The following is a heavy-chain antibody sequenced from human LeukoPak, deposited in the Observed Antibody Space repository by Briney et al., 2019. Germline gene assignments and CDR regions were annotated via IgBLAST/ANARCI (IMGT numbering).Heavy chain of an antibody. CDR1: GYTFTSYD. V-gene: IGHV1-8*01. J-gene: IGHJ4*02. CDR3: ARDRAVGATKSLGY. D-gene: IGHD1-26*01. CDR2: MNTNSGNT. Sequence: ASVKVSCKASGYTFTSYDINWVRQATGQGLEWMGWMNTNSGNTGYAQKFQGRVTMTRNTSISTAYMELSSLRSEDTAVYYCARDRAVGATKSLGYWGQGTLVTVSS.